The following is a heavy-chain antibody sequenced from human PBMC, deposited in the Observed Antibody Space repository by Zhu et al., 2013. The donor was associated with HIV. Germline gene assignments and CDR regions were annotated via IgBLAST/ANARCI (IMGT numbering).Heavy chain of an antibody. J-gene: IGHJ1*01. CDR3: ASWYCSSTSCSQWGYFQH. V-gene: IGHV1-69*01. D-gene: IGHD2-2*01. Sequence: QVQLVQSGAEVKKPGSSVKVSCKASGGTFSSYAISWVRQAPGQGLEWMGGIIPIFGTANYAQKFQGRVTITADESTSTAYMELRSLRSDDTAVYYCASWYCSSTSCSQWGYFQHWGQGTLVTVSS. CDR1: GGTFSSYA. CDR2: IIPIFGTA.